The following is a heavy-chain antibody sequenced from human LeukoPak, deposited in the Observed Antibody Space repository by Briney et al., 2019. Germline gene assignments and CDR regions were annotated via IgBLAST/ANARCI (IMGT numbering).Heavy chain of an antibody. D-gene: IGHD2-2*01. Sequence: GGSLRLSCAASGFAFANYAMAWVRQAPGKGLNWVTGITGNGGTTYYADSVKGRFTISRDNSKNTLYLQMNSLRVEDTAVYYCATLGKVKYQLLIYDYWGQGTLVTASS. CDR2: ITGNGGTT. CDR1: GFAFANYA. CDR3: ATLGKVKYQLLIYDY. V-gene: IGHV3-23*01. J-gene: IGHJ4*02.